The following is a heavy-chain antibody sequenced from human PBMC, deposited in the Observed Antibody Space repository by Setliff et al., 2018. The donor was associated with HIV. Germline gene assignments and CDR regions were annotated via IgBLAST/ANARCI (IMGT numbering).Heavy chain of an antibody. J-gene: IGHJ3*02. V-gene: IGHV4-59*01. Sequence: PSETLSLTCTVSGGSISTYSWSWIRQPPGKGLEWIGYIHYSGNTKYNPSLKSRVAISLDTSKNQFSLQLSSVTAADTAVYYCARVQWDLLYVPDAFDIWGQGIMVTVSS. CDR1: GGSISTYS. CDR2: IHYSGNT. CDR3: ARVQWDLLYVPDAFDI. D-gene: IGHD1-26*01.